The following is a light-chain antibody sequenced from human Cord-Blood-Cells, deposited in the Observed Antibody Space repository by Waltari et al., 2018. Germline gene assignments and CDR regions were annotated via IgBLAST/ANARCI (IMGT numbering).Light chain of an antibody. CDR1: SSDVGSYNL. CDR2: EGS. V-gene: IGLV2-23*01. CDR3: CSYAGSNWV. J-gene: IGLJ3*02. Sequence: QSALTQPASVSGSPGPSLTISCTGTSSDVGSYNLVSWYQQHPGKAPKLMIYEGSKRPSGVSNRFSGSKSGNTASLTISGLQAEDEADYYCCSYAGSNWVFGGGTKLTVL.